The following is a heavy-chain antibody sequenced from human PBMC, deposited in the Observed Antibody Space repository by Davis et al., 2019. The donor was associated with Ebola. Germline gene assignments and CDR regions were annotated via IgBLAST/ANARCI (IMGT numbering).Heavy chain of an antibody. Sequence: SGPTLVKPTQTLTLTCSFSGFSPTTSGVGVGWIRQPPGKAPEWLALIYGDDDKRYRPSLKSRLTITKDTSKKQVVLTMTNMDPVDTATYFCAHSVESMINAFDIWGQGTLVSVSS. CDR2: IYGDDDK. V-gene: IGHV2-5*02. CDR3: AHSVESMINAFDI. D-gene: IGHD3-16*01. CDR1: GFSPTTSGVG. J-gene: IGHJ3*02.